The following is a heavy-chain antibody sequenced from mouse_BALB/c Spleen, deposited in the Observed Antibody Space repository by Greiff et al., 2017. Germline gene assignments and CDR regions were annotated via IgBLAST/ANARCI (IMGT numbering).Heavy chain of an antibody. D-gene: IGHD2-4*01. Sequence: EVKVVESGGGLMQPGGSLKLSCAASGFTFSSYGMSWVRQTPDKRLELVATINSNGGSTYYPDSVKGRFTISRDNAKNTLYLQMSSLKSEDTAMYYCARDGIYYDYDEAWFAYWGQGTLVTVSA. J-gene: IGHJ3*01. CDR2: INSNGGST. V-gene: IGHV5-6-3*01. CDR1: GFTFSSYG. CDR3: ARDGIYYDYDEAWFAY.